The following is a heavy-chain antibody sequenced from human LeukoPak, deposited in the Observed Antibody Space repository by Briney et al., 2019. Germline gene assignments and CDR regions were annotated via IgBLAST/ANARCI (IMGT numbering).Heavy chain of an antibody. Sequence: GGSLRLSCAASGFTSSSYSMNWVRQAPGKGLEWVSSISSSSSYIYYADSVKGRFTISRDNAKNSLYLQMNSLRAEDTAVYYCARARGATRRYYFDYWGQGTLVTVSS. V-gene: IGHV3-21*01. J-gene: IGHJ4*02. CDR2: ISSSSSYI. D-gene: IGHD1-26*01. CDR1: GFTSSSYS. CDR3: ARARGATRRYYFDY.